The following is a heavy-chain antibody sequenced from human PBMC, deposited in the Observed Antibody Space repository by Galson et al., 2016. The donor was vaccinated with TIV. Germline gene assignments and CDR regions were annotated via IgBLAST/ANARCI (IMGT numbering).Heavy chain of an antibody. J-gene: IGHJ5*02. D-gene: IGHD3-16*01. CDR1: GYTFTTFG. CDR2: ISTYTGDT. CDR3: ARAVGGNWFDP. V-gene: IGHV1-18*01. Sequence: SVKVSCKASGYTFTTFGLTWVRQAPGHGLEWMGWISTYTGDTHYAQNLQGRVTMATDTSTNTAYMELNSLTSEDTAVYYCARAVGGNWFDPWGQGTLVTVSS.